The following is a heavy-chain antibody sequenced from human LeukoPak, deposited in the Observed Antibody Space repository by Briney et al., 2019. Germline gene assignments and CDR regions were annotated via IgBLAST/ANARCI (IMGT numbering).Heavy chain of an antibody. CDR1: GGSISNSSSY. D-gene: IGHD3-10*01. CDR3: ARDLDYGSGDY. V-gene: IGHV4-39*02. CDR2: IYYSGST. J-gene: IGHJ4*02. Sequence: PSQTLSLTCTVSGGSISNSSSYWGWIRQPPGKGLEWIGSIYYSGSTYYNPSLKSRVTISVDTSKNQFSLKLSSVTAADTAVYYCARDLDYGSGDYWGQGTLVTVSS.